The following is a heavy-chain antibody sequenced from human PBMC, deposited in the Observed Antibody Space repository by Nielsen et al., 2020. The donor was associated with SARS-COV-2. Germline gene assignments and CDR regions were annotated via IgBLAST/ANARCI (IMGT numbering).Heavy chain of an antibody. J-gene: IGHJ4*02. Sequence: GESLKISCAASGFTFSDYYMSWIRQAPGKGLEWVSYISSTGTYTNYADSVKGRFTISRDNAKNSLYLQMNSLRAEDTAVYYCARGYGSGSYKPFDYWGQGTLVTVSS. CDR3: ARGYGSGSYKPFDY. CDR1: GFTFSDYY. V-gene: IGHV3-11*06. CDR2: ISSTGTYT. D-gene: IGHD3-10*01.